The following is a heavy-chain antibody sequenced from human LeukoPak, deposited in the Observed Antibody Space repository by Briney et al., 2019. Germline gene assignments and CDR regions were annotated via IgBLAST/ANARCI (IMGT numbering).Heavy chain of an antibody. CDR1: GGSISSGGYY. V-gene: IGHV4-31*03. D-gene: IGHD3-22*01. CDR2: IYYSGST. Sequence: SETLSLTCTVSGGSISSGGYYWSWIRQHPGKGLEWIGYIYYSGSTYYNPSLKSRVTISADTSKNQFSLKLSSVTAADTAVYYCARDYYDSSGYYSPAFDYWGQGTLVTVSS. CDR3: ARDYYDSSGYYSPAFDY. J-gene: IGHJ4*02.